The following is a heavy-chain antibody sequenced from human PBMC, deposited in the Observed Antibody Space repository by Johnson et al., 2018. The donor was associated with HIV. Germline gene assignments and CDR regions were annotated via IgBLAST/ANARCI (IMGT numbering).Heavy chain of an antibody. V-gene: IGHV3-66*02. J-gene: IGHJ3*02. Sequence: VQLVESGGGLVQPGGSLRLSCAASGFTVSSNYMSWVRQAPGKGLEWVSVIYSGGSTYYADSVKGRFTISRDNSKNTLDLQMGSLRAEDMAVYYCARGFYDILTGFDAFDIWGQGTMVTVSS. CDR1: GFTVSSNY. CDR3: ARGFYDILTGFDAFDI. CDR2: IYSGGST. D-gene: IGHD3-9*01.